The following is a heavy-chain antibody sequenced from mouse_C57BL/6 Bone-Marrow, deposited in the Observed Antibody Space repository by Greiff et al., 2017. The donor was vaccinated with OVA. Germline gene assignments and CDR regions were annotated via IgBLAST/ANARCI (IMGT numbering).Heavy chain of an antibody. CDR3: ALYDYDGYAMDY. J-gene: IGHJ4*01. Sequence: EVQLVESGPVLVKPGASVKMSCKASGYTFTDYYMNWVKQSHGKSLEWIGVINPYNGGTSYNQKFKGKATLTVDKSSSTAYMELNSLTSEDSAVYYCALYDYDGYAMDYWGQGTSVTVSS. V-gene: IGHV1-19*01. CDR1: GYTFTDYY. D-gene: IGHD2-4*01. CDR2: INPYNGGT.